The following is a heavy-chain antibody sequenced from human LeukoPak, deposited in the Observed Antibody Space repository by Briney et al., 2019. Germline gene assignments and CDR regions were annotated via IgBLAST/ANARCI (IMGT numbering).Heavy chain of an antibody. Sequence: SVKVSCKAFGYSFTGYHLHWVRQAPRQGREWMGWVNPKTGGTNYARKFQGRVTMTRDTSINTVNMELSRLTSDDTAVYYCAREFSSKLEWLAYVTGDDAFDVWGQGTMITVS. D-gene: IGHD3-3*01. CDR1: GYSFTGYH. J-gene: IGHJ3*01. CDR2: VNPKTGGT. V-gene: IGHV1-2*02. CDR3: AREFSSKLEWLAYVTGDDAFDV.